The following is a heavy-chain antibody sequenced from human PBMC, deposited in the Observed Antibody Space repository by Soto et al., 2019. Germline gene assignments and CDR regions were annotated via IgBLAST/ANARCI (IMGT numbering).Heavy chain of an antibody. CDR3: AKVAFITMIVVVNFDY. V-gene: IGHV3-23*01. J-gene: IGHJ4*02. CDR1: GFTFSSYA. CDR2: ISGSGGST. Sequence: GGSLRLSCAASGFTFSSYAMSWVRQAPGKGLEWVSAISGSGGSTYYADSVKGRFTISRDNSKNTLYLQMNSLRAEDTAVYYCAKVAFITMIVVVNFDYWGQGTPVTVSS. D-gene: IGHD3-22*01.